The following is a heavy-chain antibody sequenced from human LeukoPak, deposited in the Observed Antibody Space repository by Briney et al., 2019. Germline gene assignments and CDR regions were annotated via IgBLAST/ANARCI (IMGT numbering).Heavy chain of an antibody. Sequence: SETLSLTCTVSGGSISSYYWSWVRQPPGKGLERIGYVSYSGSTDYNPSLKSRVIISIDTSKNQFSLRLSSVTAADTAIYYCARENDRYGRIDYWGQGTQVTVSS. CDR3: ARENDRYGRIDY. J-gene: IGHJ4*02. D-gene: IGHD5-18*01. CDR1: GGSISSYY. V-gene: IGHV4-59*01. CDR2: VSYSGST.